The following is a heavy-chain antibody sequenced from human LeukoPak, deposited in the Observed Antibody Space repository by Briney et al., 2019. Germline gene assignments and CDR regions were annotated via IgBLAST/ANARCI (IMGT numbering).Heavy chain of an antibody. D-gene: IGHD3-22*01. V-gene: IGHV3-23*01. J-gene: IGHJ4*02. CDR2: ISGSGGST. CDR1: GFTFSGYA. CDR3: AKGYYYDSSGYSTFDY. Sequence: GGSLRLSCAASGFTFSGYAMSWVRQAPGKGLEWVSAISGSGGSTYYADSVKGRFTISRDNSKNTLYLQMNSLRAEDTAVYYCAKGYYYDSSGYSTFDYWGQGTLVTVSS.